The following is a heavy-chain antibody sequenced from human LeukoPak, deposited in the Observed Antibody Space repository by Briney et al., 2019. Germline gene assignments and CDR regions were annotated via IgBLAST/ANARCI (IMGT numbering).Heavy chain of an antibody. D-gene: IGHD1-1*01. CDR3: ARDPPRTTAFDL. CDR2: INPKGDAT. Sequence: ASVKVSCKASGYIFTDYYLHWVRQAPGQGLEWMGWINPKGDATRYAQNFQGRVTMTWDTSISTAYMEVSMLTSDDTAMFYCARDPPRTTAFDLWGEGTMVTVSS. CDR1: GYIFTDYY. J-gene: IGHJ3*01. V-gene: IGHV1-2*02.